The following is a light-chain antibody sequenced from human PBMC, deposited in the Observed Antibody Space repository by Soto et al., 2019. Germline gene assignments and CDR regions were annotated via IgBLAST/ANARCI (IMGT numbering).Light chain of an antibody. Sequence: EIVMTQSPATVSVSPGETATLSCRASQSVSYNLAWYQQKPGQGLRLLIYGAFTRATGIPARFSGSGSGTEFTRKLHRLQSEDFAVYYCQQYKSWPPLTFGGGNKVEIK. V-gene: IGKV3-15*01. CDR2: GAF. J-gene: IGKJ4*01. CDR1: QSVSYN. CDR3: QQYKSWPPLT.